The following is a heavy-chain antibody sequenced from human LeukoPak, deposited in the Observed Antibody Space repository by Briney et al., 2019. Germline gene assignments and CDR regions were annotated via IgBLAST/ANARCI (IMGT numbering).Heavy chain of an antibody. D-gene: IGHD3-9*01. CDR3: ARQSRTQEYFSP. CDR1: GGSISGGDYY. CDR2: VYYTGGT. V-gene: IGHV4-39*01. J-gene: IGHJ2*01. Sequence: SETLSLTCTVSGGSISGGDYYWGWIRQSPGKGLEWIGGVYYTGGTYYTPSLTSRVTVSVDTSKNQFFLKLRSVTAADTAVYFCARQSRTQEYFSPWGRGTQVTVSS.